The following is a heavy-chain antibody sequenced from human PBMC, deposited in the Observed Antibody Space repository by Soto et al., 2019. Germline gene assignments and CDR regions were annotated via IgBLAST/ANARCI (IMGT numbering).Heavy chain of an antibody. D-gene: IGHD6-13*01. CDR3: AGTGGYSSSWPWFDP. V-gene: IGHV1-46*01. J-gene: IGHJ5*02. CDR2: INPSGGST. CDR1: GYTFTDYD. Sequence: ASVKVSCKASGYTFTDYDMHWVRQAPGQGLEWMGIINPSGGSTSYAQKFQGRVTMTRDTSTSTVYMELSSLRSEDTAVYYCAGTGGYSSSWPWFDPWGQGTLVTVSS.